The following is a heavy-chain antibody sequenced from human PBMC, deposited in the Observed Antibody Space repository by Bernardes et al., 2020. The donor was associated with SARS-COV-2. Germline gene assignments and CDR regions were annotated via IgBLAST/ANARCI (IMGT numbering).Heavy chain of an antibody. CDR3: ARGITMIRVSDAFDI. D-gene: IGHD3-10*01. CDR2: IYYSGDT. CDR1: GGSVSNYY. V-gene: IGHV4-59*02. Sequence: SETLSLTCSVSGGSVSNYYWSWIRQPPGKALEWIGCIYYSGDTNYISSLKSRVTISIDTSMNQFSLKLTSVTAADTAVYYCARGITMIRVSDAFDIWGQGIMVTVSS. J-gene: IGHJ3*02.